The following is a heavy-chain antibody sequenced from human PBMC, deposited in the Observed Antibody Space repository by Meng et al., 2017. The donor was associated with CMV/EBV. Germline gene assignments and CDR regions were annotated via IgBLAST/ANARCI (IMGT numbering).Heavy chain of an antibody. Sequence: SETLSLTCTVSGGSVSSGSYYWSWIRQPPGKGLEWIGYIYYNGSTNYNPSLKSRVTISVDTSKNQFSLKLSSVTAADTAVYYCAREEYSSSSFDYWGQGTLVTVSS. CDR1: GGSVSSGSYY. V-gene: IGHV4-61*01. CDR2: IYYNGST. CDR3: AREEYSSSSFDY. D-gene: IGHD6-6*01. J-gene: IGHJ4*02.